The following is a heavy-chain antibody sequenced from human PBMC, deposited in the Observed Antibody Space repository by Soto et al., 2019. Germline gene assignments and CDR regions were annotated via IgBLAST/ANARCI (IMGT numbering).Heavy chain of an antibody. Sequence: QITLKESGPTLVKPTQTLTLTCTYYGLSLRSSGVSVGWIRQPPGKALEWLAVIYWDNSDYYSSSLRSRLTITKDTSKNQVVLTVTNMDPVDTATYYCAYRRVAVGFDSWGQGTLVTVSS. CDR1: GLSLRSSGVS. V-gene: IGHV2-5*02. CDR2: IYWDNSD. CDR3: AYRRVAVGFDS. J-gene: IGHJ5*01. D-gene: IGHD2-15*01.